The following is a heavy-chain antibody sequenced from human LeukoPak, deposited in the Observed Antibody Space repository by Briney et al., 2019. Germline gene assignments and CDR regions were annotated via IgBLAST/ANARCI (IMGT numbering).Heavy chain of an antibody. Sequence: ASVKVSCKASGYTFPGYYMHWVRQAPGQGLEWMGWINPNSGGTNYAQKFQGRVTMTRDTSISTAYMELSRLRSDDTAVYYCAREWELLSHAIDYWGQGTLVTVSS. D-gene: IGHD1-26*01. V-gene: IGHV1-2*02. CDR2: INPNSGGT. CDR1: GYTFPGYY. J-gene: IGHJ4*02. CDR3: AREWELLSHAIDY.